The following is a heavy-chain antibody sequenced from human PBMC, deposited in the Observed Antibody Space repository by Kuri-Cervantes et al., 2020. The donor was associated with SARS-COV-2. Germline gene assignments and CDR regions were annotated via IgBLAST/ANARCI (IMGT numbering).Heavy chain of an antibody. Sequence: LRLSCAVSGGSISSGGYSWSWIRQPPGKGLEWIGYIYHSGSTYYNPSLKSRVTISVDRSKNQFSLKLSSVTAADTAVYYCARIPTGYSSKYYFDYWGQGTLVTVSS. V-gene: IGHV4-30-2*01. CDR2: IYHSGST. J-gene: IGHJ4*02. CDR3: ARIPTGYSSKYYFDY. CDR1: GGSISSGGYS. D-gene: IGHD6-13*01.